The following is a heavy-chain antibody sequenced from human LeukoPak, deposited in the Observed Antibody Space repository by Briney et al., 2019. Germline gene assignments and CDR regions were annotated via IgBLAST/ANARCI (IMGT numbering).Heavy chain of an antibody. CDR1: GFTFSNYA. V-gene: IGHV3-23*01. D-gene: IGHD1-26*01. CDR2: ITGSGGST. CDR3: AKRPSTILVIDY. J-gene: IGHJ4*02. Sequence: PGGSLRLSCAASGFTFSNYAMSWVRQAPRQGLEWVSAITGSGGSTYYADSVKGRFTIFRDNSKNTLYLQMNSLRAEDTAVYYCAKRPSTILVIDYWGQGTLVTVSS.